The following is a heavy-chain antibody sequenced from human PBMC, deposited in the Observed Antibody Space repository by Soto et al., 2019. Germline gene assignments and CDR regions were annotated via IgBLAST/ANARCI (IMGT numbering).Heavy chain of an antibody. Sequence: PSETLSLSCTLSGGSVRAPDWWNWVRQSPDKGLEWIAEVHISGHSNYNPSLRSRVSVSIDSSKNQFYLNLNSVTAADTAIYYCVRVRQGCSANNCYFDPWAQGTQVTVS. J-gene: IGHJ5*01. V-gene: IGHV4-4*02. CDR1: GGSVRAPDW. CDR2: VHISGHS. CDR3: VRVRQGCSANNCYFDP. D-gene: IGHD1-1*01.